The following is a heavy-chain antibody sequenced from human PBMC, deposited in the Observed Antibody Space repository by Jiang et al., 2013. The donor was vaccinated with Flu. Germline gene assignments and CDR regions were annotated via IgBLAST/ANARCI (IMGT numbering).Heavy chain of an antibody. CDR3: ARLQEMMTTPLYHAFDI. Sequence: SGPGLVKPSETLSLRCSVSGDSVTRDYWSWVRQSPEKGLEFIAYIHSDGDTFHNPSLKSRVTISVDTSENQVSLKLSSVTATDTAIYYCARLQEMMTTPLYHAFDIWGQGTMVTVSS. V-gene: IGHV4-59*08. CDR1: GDSVTRDY. CDR2: IHSDGDT. J-gene: IGHJ3*02. D-gene: IGHD3-16*01.